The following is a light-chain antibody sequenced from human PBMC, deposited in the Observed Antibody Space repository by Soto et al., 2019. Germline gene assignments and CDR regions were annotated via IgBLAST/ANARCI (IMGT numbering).Light chain of an antibody. CDR3: QAWDSSHVV. Sequence: SYELTQPPSVSVSPGQTASITCSGEKLGNKYACWYQQKPGQSHVLVIYQDTKRPSGITERFSGSNSGNTATLIISGAKAMDEADYYCQAWDSSHVVFGGGTKLTVL. CDR2: QDT. V-gene: IGLV3-1*01. J-gene: IGLJ2*01. CDR1: KLGNKY.